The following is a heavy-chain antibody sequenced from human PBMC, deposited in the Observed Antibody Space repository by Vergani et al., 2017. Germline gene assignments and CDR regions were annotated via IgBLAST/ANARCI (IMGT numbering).Heavy chain of an antibody. CDR3: AGVGYGDYNNWFDT. V-gene: IGHV1-3*01. CDR2: INGDNGNK. CDR1: GYTFITYA. J-gene: IGHJ5*02. Sequence: QVQLVQSGAEVKKPGASVKVSCKASGYTFITYAIHWVRQAPEQGLEWMGWINGDNGNKKYSQKVQGRVAISSDTPANTAYMELGSLRSEDTAVYYCAGVGYGDYNNWFDTWGQGTLVTVSS. D-gene: IGHD4-17*01.